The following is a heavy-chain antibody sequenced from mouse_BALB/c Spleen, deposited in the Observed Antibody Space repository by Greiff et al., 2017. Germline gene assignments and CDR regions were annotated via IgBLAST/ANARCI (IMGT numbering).Heavy chain of an antibody. CDR2: ISSGGGST. V-gene: IGHV5-12-1*01. CDR3: ARQAGPYYFDY. J-gene: IGHJ2*01. D-gene: IGHD3-3*01. Sequence: EGQVVESGGGLVKPGGSLKLSCAASGFAFSSYDMSWVRQTPEKRLEWVAYISSGGGSTYYPDTVKGRFTISRDNAKNTLYLQMSSLKSEDTAMYYCARQAGPYYFDYWGQGTTLTVSS. CDR1: GFAFSSYD.